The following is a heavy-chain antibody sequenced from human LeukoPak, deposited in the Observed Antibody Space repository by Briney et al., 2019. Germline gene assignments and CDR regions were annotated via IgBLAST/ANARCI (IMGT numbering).Heavy chain of an antibody. J-gene: IGHJ4*02. Sequence: SETLSLTCTVSGGSISSGSYYWSWIRQPAGKGLECIGRIYTSGSTNYNPSLKSRVTISVDTSKDQFSLKLSSVTAADTAVYYCARCGYSGYGGFDYWGQGTLVTVSS. V-gene: IGHV4-61*02. D-gene: IGHD5-12*01. CDR2: IYTSGST. CDR1: GGSISSGSYY. CDR3: ARCGYSGYGGFDY.